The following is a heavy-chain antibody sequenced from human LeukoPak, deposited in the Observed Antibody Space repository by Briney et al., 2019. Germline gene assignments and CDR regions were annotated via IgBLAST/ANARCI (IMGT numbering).Heavy chain of an antibody. CDR3: ARSEYSSSRQDY. CDR2: INAGNGNT. V-gene: IGHV1-3*01. CDR1: GYTFTSYA. J-gene: IGHJ4*02. Sequence: GASVKVSCKASGYTFTSYAMHWVRQAPGQRLEWMGWINAGNGNTEYSQKFQGRVTITRDTSASTAYMELSSLRSEDTAVYYCARSEYSSSRQDYWGQGTLVTVSS. D-gene: IGHD6-13*01.